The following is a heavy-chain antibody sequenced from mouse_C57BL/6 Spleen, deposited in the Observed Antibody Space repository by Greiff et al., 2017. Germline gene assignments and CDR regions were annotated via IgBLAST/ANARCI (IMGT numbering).Heavy chain of an antibody. CDR1: GFTFTDYY. J-gene: IGHJ3*01. D-gene: IGHD1-1*01. CDR3: ARPDYYGSSPFAY. Sequence: EVKLVESGGGLVQPGGSLSLSCAASGFTFTDYYMSWVRQPPGKALEWLGFIRNKANGYTTEYSASVKGRFTISRDNSQSILYLQMNALRAEDSATYYCARPDYYGSSPFAYWGQGTLVTVSA. CDR2: IRNKANGYTT. V-gene: IGHV7-3*01.